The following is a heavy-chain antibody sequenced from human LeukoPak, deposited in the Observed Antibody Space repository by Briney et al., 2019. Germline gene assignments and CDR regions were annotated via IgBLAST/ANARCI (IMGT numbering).Heavy chain of an antibody. CDR3: ARYGIAAAGLERWLS. J-gene: IGHJ5*02. CDR1: GDSISSGGYY. V-gene: IGHV4-31*03. CDR2: IYYSGST. Sequence: SETLSLTCTVSGDSISSGGYYWSWIRQHPGKGLEWIGYIYYSGSTYYNPSLKSRVTISVDTSKNQFSLKLSSVTAADTAVYYCARYGIAAAGLERWLSWGQGTLVTVSS. D-gene: IGHD6-13*01.